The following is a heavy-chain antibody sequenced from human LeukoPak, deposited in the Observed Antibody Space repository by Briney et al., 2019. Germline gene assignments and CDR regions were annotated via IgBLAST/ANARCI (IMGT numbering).Heavy chain of an antibody. CDR3: ARQVEMATIIYYYYGMDV. J-gene: IGHJ6*02. D-gene: IGHD5-24*01. CDR1: GGSISSYY. Sequence: SETLSLTCTVSGGSISSYYWSWIRQPAGKGLEWIGRIYTSGSTNYNPSLKSRVTISVDTSKNQFSLKLSSVTAADTAVYYCARQVEMATIIYYYYGMDVWGQGTTVTVSS. V-gene: IGHV4-4*07. CDR2: IYTSGST.